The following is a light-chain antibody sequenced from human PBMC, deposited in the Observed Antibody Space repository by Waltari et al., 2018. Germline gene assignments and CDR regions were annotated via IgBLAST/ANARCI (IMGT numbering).Light chain of an antibody. CDR3: QQYDSLPFT. Sequence: DIQMTQSPSSLSASVGNRVTISCQASHDIDNFLNWYQLKSGKAPKVLIYEGSNLETGVPSRFSGSGFGRDVTFTIINLQPEDIGTYYCQQYDSLPFTCGGGTKVE. CDR2: EGS. J-gene: IGKJ4*01. CDR1: HDIDNF. V-gene: IGKV1-33*01.